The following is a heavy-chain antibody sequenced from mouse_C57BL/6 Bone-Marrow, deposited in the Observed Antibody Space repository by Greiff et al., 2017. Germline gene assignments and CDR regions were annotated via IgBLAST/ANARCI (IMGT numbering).Heavy chain of an antibody. V-gene: IGHV10-1*01. D-gene: IGHD1-1*01. CDR2: IRSKSNNYAT. CDR1: GFSFNTYA. Sequence: EVQLQESGGGLVQPKGSLKLSCAASGFSFNTYAMNWVRQAPGKGLEWVARIRSKSNNYATYYADSVKDRFTISRDDSESMLYLQMNNLKTEDTAMYYCGRRDGSRGRMAYWGQGTLVTVSA. CDR3: GRRDGSRGRMAY. J-gene: IGHJ3*01.